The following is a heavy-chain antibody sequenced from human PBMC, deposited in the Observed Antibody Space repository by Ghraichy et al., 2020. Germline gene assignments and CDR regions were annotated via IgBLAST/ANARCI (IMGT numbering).Heavy chain of an antibody. Sequence: ASVKVSCKASGYTFTSYAMHWVRQAPGQRLEWMGWINAGNGNTKYSQKFQGRVTITRDTSASTAYMELSSLRSEDTAVYYCARGPRTRTGTNIYFDYWGQGTLVTVSS. D-gene: IGHD1-7*01. CDR3: ARGPRTRTGTNIYFDY. CDR1: GYTFTSYA. CDR2: INAGNGNT. V-gene: IGHV1-3*01. J-gene: IGHJ4*02.